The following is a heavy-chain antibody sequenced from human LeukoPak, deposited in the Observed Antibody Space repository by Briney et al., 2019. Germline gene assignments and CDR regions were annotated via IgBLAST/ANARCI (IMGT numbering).Heavy chain of an antibody. CDR2: IYHSGST. CDR3: ARGERFYDRSGYDY. Sequence: SETLSLTCTVSGYSISSGYYWGWIRQPPGKGLEWIGSIYHSGSTYYNPSLKSRLTTSIDTSKNQFSLKLSSVTAADTAVYYCARGERFYDRSGYDYWGQGILVTVSS. J-gene: IGHJ4*02. V-gene: IGHV4-38-2*02. D-gene: IGHD3-22*01. CDR1: GYSISSGYY.